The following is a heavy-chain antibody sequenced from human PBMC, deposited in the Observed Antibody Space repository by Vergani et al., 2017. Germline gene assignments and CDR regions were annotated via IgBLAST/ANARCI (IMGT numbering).Heavy chain of an antibody. CDR2: ISSSGSTI. CDR3: ATAEEVVVAATGYYYYYGMDV. CDR1: GFTFSDYY. D-gene: IGHD2-15*01. V-gene: IGHV3-11*01. Sequence: QVQLVESGGGLVKPGGSLRLSCAASGFTFSDYYMSWIRQAPGKGLEWVSYISSSGSTIYYADSVKGRFTISRDNAKNSLYLQMNSLRAEDTAVYYCATAEEVVVAATGYYYYYGMDVWGQGTTVTVSS. J-gene: IGHJ6*02.